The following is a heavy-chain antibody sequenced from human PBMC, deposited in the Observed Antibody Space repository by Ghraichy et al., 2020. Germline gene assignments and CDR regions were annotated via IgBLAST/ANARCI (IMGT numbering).Heavy chain of an antibody. J-gene: IGHJ3*02. D-gene: IGHD1-26*01. V-gene: IGHV4-39*07. CDR2: IYFTGTT. CDR3: ARGRHLLSGSSPDAFDI. Sequence: SETLSLTYTVSGDSVSSSSYYWGWIRQPPGQGLEWITSIYFTGTTYYNPSLKSRVTMSVDTSTNQFSLRLTSVTAADTAVYYCARGRHLLSGSSPDAFDIWGQGTMITVSS. CDR1: GDSVSSSSYY.